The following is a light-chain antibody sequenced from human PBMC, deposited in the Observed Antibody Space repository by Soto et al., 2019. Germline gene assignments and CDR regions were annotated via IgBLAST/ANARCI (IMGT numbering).Light chain of an antibody. Sequence: DMEMTQSPSSLSASVGHRVTITCRASQSISHYLNWYQHKPGKVPKLLIYAASSLQSGVPTRFSGSGSGTHFTLTINSLQPEDFATYYCQQSYGTPLTFGGGTKIEIK. J-gene: IGKJ4*01. CDR3: QQSYGTPLT. CDR1: QSISHY. CDR2: AAS. V-gene: IGKV1-39*01.